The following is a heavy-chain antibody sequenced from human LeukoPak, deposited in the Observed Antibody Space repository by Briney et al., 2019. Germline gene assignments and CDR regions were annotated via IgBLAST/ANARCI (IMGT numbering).Heavy chain of an antibody. CDR3: ATTINYYDSSGHYYNWFDP. CDR2: IYTSGST. CDR1: GGSISSYY. Sequence: PSETLSLTCTVSGGSISSYYWSWIRQPAGKGLEWIGRIYTSGSTNYNPSLKSRVTISVDTSKNQFSLRLTSVTAADTAVYYCATTINYYDSSGHYYNWFDPWGQGTLVTVSS. V-gene: IGHV4-4*07. D-gene: IGHD3-22*01. J-gene: IGHJ5*02.